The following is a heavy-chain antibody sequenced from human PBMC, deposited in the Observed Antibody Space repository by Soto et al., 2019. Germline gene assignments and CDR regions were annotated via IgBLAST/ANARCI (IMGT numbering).Heavy chain of an antibody. Sequence: PSETLSLTCAVYGGSFSGYSWSWIRQPPGKGLEWIGEINHSGSTNYSPSLKSRVTISVDTSKNQFSLRLTSVTAADTAVYYCARGRVKFLSSVTTGKFDPWGQGTLVTVSS. CDR1: GGSFSGYS. J-gene: IGHJ5*02. CDR3: ARGRVKFLSSVTTGKFDP. V-gene: IGHV4-34*01. CDR2: INHSGST. D-gene: IGHD4-17*01.